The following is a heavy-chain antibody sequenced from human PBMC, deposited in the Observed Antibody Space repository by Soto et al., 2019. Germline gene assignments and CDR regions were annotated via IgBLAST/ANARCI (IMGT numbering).Heavy chain of an antibody. CDR1: GYILTDYY. D-gene: IGHD3-10*01. CDR2: ISAYNGDT. V-gene: IGHV1-18*01. Sequence: QVQLVQSGAEVKKPGASVKVSCKASGYILTDYYITWVRQAPGQGLEWMGLISAYNGDTNYAQRFQGRVIMTTDTSTSTAYMEVTSLTSDDTAVYYCARFGSGASRRSDYWGQGTLVTVSS. CDR3: ARFGSGASRRSDY. J-gene: IGHJ4*02.